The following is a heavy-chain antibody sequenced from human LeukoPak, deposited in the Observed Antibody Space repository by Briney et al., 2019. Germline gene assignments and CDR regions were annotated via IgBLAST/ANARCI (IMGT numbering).Heavy chain of an antibody. CDR3: ASIPVAAAASDY. CDR2: IIPIFGIA. CDR1: GGTFSSYA. D-gene: IGHD6-13*01. J-gene: IGHJ4*02. Sequence: ASVKVSCKASGGTFSSYAISWVRQAPGQGLECMGRIIPIFGIANYAQKFQGRVTITADKSTSTAYMELSSLRSEDTAVYYCASIPVAAAASDYWGQGTLVTVSS. V-gene: IGHV1-69*04.